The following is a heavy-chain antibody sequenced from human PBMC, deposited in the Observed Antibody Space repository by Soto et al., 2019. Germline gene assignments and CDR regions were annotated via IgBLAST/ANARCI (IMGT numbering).Heavy chain of an antibody. J-gene: IGHJ6*03. D-gene: IGHD2-21*02. CDR2: ISWNSGSI. Sequence: GGSLRLSCAASGFTFDDYAMHWVRQAPGKGLEWVSGISWNSGSIGYADSVKGRFTISRDNAKNSLYLQMNSLGAEDTALYYCAKEEVVTSFLSYYYYYMDVWGKGTTVTVSS. CDR1: GFTFDDYA. CDR3: AKEEVVTSFLSYYYYYMDV. V-gene: IGHV3-9*01.